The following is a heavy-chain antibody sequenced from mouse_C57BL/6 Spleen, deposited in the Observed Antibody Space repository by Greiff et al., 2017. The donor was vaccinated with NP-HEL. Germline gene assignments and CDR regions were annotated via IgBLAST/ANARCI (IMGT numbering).Heavy chain of an antibody. D-gene: IGHD2-3*01. CDR2: IYPGDGDT. Sequence: QVQLQQSGPELVKPGASVKISCKASGYAFSSSWMNWVKQRPGKGLEWIGRIYPGDGDTNYNGKFKGKATLTADKSSSTAYMQLSSLTSEDSAVYFCAGWLLPFAYWGKGTLVTVSA. CDR1: GYAFSSSW. J-gene: IGHJ3*01. V-gene: IGHV1-82*01. CDR3: AGWLLPFAY.